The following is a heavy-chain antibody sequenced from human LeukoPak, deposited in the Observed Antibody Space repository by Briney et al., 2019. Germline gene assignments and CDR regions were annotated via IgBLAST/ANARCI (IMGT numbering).Heavy chain of an antibody. CDR2: IYTSGRT. Sequence: SDSQSLTCTVCGGSIRSYYGSWIRHPAGKGRECIGCIYTSGRTNYNPSLTSRLTLSVDTSNHQFSLKLTSVPAAHTAVNYCAVFAGYGSGWPDYWGQGTVVTVSS. CDR1: GGSIRSYY. CDR3: AVFAGYGSGWPDY. V-gene: IGHV4-4*07. J-gene: IGHJ4*02. D-gene: IGHD6-19*01.